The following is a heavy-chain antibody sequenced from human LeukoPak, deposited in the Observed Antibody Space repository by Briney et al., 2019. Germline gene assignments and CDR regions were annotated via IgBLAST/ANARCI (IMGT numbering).Heavy chain of an antibody. CDR3: ARQRMTTVTTLPFDS. CDR2: IDWDDDK. D-gene: IGHD4-17*01. CDR1: GFSLSTSGMC. J-gene: IGHJ4*02. V-gene: IGHV2-70*11. Sequence: SVPALVKPTQTLRLTCTVSGFSLSTSGMCVSWIRQPPGKALEWLARIDWDDDKYYSTSLKTKLTISEDTSKNKVVLTMTNMDPVETATYYCARQRMTTVTTLPFDSWGQGILVTVSS.